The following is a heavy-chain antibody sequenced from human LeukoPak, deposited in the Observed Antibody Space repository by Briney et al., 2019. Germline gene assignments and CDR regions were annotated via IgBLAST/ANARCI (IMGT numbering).Heavy chain of an antibody. CDR3: AKDYYMTTIFDY. Sequence: GGSLILSCAASRFTFSSYDMGWVRQAPGKGLEWVSAISGSGRSTYYGDSVKGRFTISRDNSKNTLFLQMNSLRAEDTAIYYCAKDYYMTTIFDYWGQGTLVTVSS. CDR1: RFTFSSYD. V-gene: IGHV3-23*01. CDR2: ISGSGRST. D-gene: IGHD4-17*01. J-gene: IGHJ4*02.